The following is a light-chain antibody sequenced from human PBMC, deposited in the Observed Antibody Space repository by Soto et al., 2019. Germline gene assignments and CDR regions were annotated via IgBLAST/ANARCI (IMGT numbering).Light chain of an antibody. CDR3: QLFGSSRT. V-gene: IGKV3-20*01. J-gene: IGKJ1*01. CDR1: QNVGGSY. CDR2: GAS. Sequence: EIVLTPSPGTLSLSPGERATLSCRASQNVGGSYVGWYQQKPGQGPRLLIFGASSRATGIPDRFSGSGSGTDFTLTISRLEPEDFAVYYCQLFGSSRTFGQGTKVDIK.